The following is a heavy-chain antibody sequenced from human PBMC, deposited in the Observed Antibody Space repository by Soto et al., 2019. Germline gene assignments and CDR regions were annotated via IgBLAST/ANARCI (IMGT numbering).Heavy chain of an antibody. D-gene: IGHD5-18*01. CDR2: IQPGDSDT. CDR3: ARIQASWTYFDY. V-gene: IGHV5-51*01. Sequence: GESLKISCKGSGYSFTTYWIGWVRQMPGKGLEWMGIIQPGDSDTRYSTSLKTRLTISKDTSKNQVVLTMTNMDPVDTATYYCARIQASWTYFDYWGQGTLVTVSS. CDR1: GYSFTTYW. J-gene: IGHJ4*02.